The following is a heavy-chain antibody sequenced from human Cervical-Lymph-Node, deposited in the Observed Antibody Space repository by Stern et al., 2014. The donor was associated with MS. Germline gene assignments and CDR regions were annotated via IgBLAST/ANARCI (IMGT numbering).Heavy chain of an antibody. D-gene: IGHD2-21*02. CDR1: GYTFTSYY. V-gene: IGHV1-46*03. Sequence: QMQLVQSGAEVKKPGASVTVSCKASGYTFTSYYIHWVREAPGQGLEWMGLVNPSDDYTSYAQKFQGRVTMTRDTSASTVYMVLSSLRPEDTAVYYCVSVAFGGYYHFDYWGQGTLVTVSS. CDR2: VNPSDDYT. CDR3: VSVAFGGYYHFDY. J-gene: IGHJ4*02.